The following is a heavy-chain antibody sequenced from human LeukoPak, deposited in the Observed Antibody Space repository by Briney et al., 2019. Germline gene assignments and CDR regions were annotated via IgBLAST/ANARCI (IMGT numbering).Heavy chain of an antibody. Sequence: SETLSLTCTVSGGSISSSGYYWDWIRQPPGKGLEWIGTIYYSGSTYYNPSLKSRVTISVDTSKNQFSLNLSSVTAADTAVYYCARGGYGDYVRNWYFDLWGRGTLVTVSS. V-gene: IGHV4-39*01. CDR2: IYYSGST. J-gene: IGHJ2*01. D-gene: IGHD4-17*01. CDR1: GGSISSSGYY. CDR3: ARGGYGDYVRNWYFDL.